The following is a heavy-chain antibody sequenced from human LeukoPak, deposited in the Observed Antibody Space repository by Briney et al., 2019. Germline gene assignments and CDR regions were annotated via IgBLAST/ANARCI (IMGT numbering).Heavy chain of an antibody. Sequence: SETLSLTCAVYGGSFSGYYWSWIRQPPGKGLEWIGEINHSGSTNYNPSLKSRVTISVDTSKNQFSLKLSSVTAADTAVYYCARHGPKWDTVYYFDYWGQGTLVTVSS. V-gene: IGHV4-34*01. D-gene: IGHD5-18*01. J-gene: IGHJ4*02. CDR3: ARHGPKWDTVYYFDY. CDR1: GGSFSGYY. CDR2: INHSGST.